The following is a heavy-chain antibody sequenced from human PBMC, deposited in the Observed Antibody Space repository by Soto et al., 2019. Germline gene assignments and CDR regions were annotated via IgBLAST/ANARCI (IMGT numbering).Heavy chain of an antibody. V-gene: IGHV4-59*01. Sequence: SVTLARACTVSGGSISSYYWSWTRQPPGKGLEWIVYGYYSWSTNYNPPLKSRVTISVDTPKNQFSLKLSSVTSADTAVYNCARDDYDTAMPYWGQGTLVTVSS. CDR3: ARDDYDTAMPY. J-gene: IGHJ4*02. D-gene: IGHD5-18*01. CDR2: GYYSWST. CDR1: GGSISSYY.